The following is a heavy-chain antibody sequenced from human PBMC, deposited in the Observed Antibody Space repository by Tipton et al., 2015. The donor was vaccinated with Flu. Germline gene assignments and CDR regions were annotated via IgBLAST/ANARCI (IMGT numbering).Heavy chain of an antibody. CDR3: ARLVPLMVSMHFDH. CDR2: ISYSGTT. J-gene: IGHJ4*02. CDR1: GFSFSDYY. V-gene: IGHV4-59*01. D-gene: IGHD2-8*01. Sequence: LRLSCTASGFSFSDYYMSWIRQAPGKGPEWIGYISYSGTTTYNPSLKSRVSMSLDTPKRQFSLRLRSVTAADSAVYYCARLVPLMVSMHFDHWGQGILVSVSA.